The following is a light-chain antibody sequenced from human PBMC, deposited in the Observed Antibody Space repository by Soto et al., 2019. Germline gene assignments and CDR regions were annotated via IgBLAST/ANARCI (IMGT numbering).Light chain of an antibody. CDR1: QSVSSSY. CDR3: QQYGSSLPGIT. CDR2: GAS. J-gene: IGKJ5*01. Sequence: LVLTQSPGTLSLSPGERATHSCSASQSVSSSYLAWYQQKPGQAPRLLIYGASSRATGIPDRFSGSGSGTDFTLTISRLEPEDFAVYYCQQYGSSLPGITFGQGTRLEIK. V-gene: IGKV3-20*01.